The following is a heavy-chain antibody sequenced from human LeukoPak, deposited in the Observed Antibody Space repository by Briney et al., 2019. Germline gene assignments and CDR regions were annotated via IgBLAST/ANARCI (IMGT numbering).Heavy chain of an antibody. CDR2: IYHSGST. V-gene: IGHV4-30-2*01. D-gene: IGHD3-3*01. J-gene: IGHJ4*02. CDR1: GGSISSGGYS. Sequence: PSETLSLTCAVSGGSISSGGYSWSWIRQPPGKGLEWIGYIYHSGSTYYNPSLKSRVTISVDRSKNQFSLKLSSVTVADTAVYYCARASKDFWSGYYYYFDYWGQGTLVTVSS. CDR3: ARASKDFWSGYYYYFDY.